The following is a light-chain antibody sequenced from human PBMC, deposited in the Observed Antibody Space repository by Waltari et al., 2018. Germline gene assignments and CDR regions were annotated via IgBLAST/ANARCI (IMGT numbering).Light chain of an antibody. J-gene: IGKJ1*01. V-gene: IGKV1-5*03. CDR3: QRYKTSFRT. CDR2: KTS. Sequence: DIQMTQSPSTLSASVGDRVPITCRASQNISPWLAWHQQKPGKAPRLLIYKTSTLESGVPSRFSGSGSGTEFSLTISSLQPEDFATYYCQRYKTSFRTFGQGTRVEIK. CDR1: QNISPW.